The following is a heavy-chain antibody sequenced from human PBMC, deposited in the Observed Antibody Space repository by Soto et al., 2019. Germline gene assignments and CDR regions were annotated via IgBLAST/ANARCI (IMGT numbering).Heavy chain of an antibody. CDR3: APCAFIIDDSGSYYGY. D-gene: IGHD3-10*01. CDR1: GLTFTKQA. J-gene: IGHJ4*02. Sequence: GGSLRVSCAAWGLTFTKQAMSWVSQAPGNGLEWVSTISGSGYSTYYADSVKGRFTVSRDNSANTLNLQMNSLRVEDTAVYYFAPCAFIIDDSGSYYGYWGQGTLVTVSS. V-gene: IGHV3-23*01. CDR2: ISGSGYST.